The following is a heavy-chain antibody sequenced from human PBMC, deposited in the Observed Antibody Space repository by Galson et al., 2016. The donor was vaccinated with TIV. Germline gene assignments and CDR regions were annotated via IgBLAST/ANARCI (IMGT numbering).Heavy chain of an antibody. CDR3: ARGPTTRRGYYGLDI. Sequence: SLRLSCAASGFSLSDYAMTWVRQAPGKGLEWVSDISGRGGTTDYADSVKGRFTISRDNSKNTLYLHMNSLRAEDTALYYCARGPTTRRGYYGLDIWGQGTTVTVSS. V-gene: IGHV3-23*01. CDR1: GFSLSDYA. D-gene: IGHD1-26*01. J-gene: IGHJ6*02. CDR2: ISGRGGTT.